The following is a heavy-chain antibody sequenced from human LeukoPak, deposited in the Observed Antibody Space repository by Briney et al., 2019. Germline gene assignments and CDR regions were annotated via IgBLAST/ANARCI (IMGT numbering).Heavy chain of an antibody. Sequence: ASVKVSCKASGYTFTSYYMHWVRQAPGQGLEWMGWINPNSGGTNYAQKFQGRVTMTRDTSISTAYMELSRLRSDDTAVYYCARVELWLGGPGWFDPWGQGTLVTVSS. V-gene: IGHV1-2*02. CDR2: INPNSGGT. J-gene: IGHJ5*02. CDR3: ARVELWLGGPGWFDP. D-gene: IGHD5-18*01. CDR1: GYTFTSYY.